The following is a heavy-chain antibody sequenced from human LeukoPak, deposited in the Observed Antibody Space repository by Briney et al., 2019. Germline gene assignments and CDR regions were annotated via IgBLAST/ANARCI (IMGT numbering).Heavy chain of an antibody. CDR3: ARVRSGYCSSTSCHHFDY. Sequence: PSETLSLTCTVSSGFITNNNYYWSWIRQPPGKGLEWIGYIYYSGSTYYNPSLKSRVTISVDTSKNQFSLKLSSVTAADTAVYYCARVRSGYCSSTSCHHFDYWGQGTLVTVSS. J-gene: IGHJ4*02. CDR2: IYYSGST. V-gene: IGHV4-30-4*01. D-gene: IGHD2-2*01. CDR1: SGFITNNNYY.